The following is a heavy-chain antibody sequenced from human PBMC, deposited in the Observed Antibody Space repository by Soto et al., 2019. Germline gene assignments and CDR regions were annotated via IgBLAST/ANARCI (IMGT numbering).Heavy chain of an antibody. D-gene: IGHD2-2*01. CDR1: GFTFSSYA. V-gene: IGHV3-23*01. CDR3: AKGYCSSTSCYYYYYMDV. Sequence: EVQLLESGGGLVQPGGSLRLSCAASGFTFSSYAMSWVRQAPGKGLEWVSAISGSGGSTYYAVSVKGRFTISRDNSKNTLYLQMNSLRAEDTAVYYCAKGYCSSTSCYYYYYMDVWGKGTTVTVSS. J-gene: IGHJ6*03. CDR2: ISGSGGST.